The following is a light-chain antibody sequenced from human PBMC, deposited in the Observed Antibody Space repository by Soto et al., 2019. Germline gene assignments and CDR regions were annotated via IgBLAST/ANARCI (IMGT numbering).Light chain of an antibody. CDR3: QQYNNWPPWT. CDR2: DTS. J-gene: IGKJ1*01. CDR1: RSVGSY. Sequence: EIVLTQSPATLSLSPGDRATLSCRASRSVGSYLAWYQQKPGQAPRLLIYDTSIRATGIPARFSGSGSGTEFTLTISSLQSEDFAVYYCQQYNNWPPWTFGQGTKVDIK. V-gene: IGKV3D-15*01.